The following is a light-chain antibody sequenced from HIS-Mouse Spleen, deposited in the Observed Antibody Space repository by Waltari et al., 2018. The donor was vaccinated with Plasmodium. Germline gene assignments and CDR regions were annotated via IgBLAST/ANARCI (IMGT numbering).Light chain of an antibody. V-gene: IGLV3-25*03. CDR2: KDS. CDR3: QSADSSGTPNWV. Sequence: SYELTQPPSVSVSPGQTARITCSGDALPKQYAYWYQQKQGQAPVLVIYKDSERPSGIPEGFSGSSSGTTVTLTISGVQAEDEADYYCQSADSSGTPNWVFGGGTKLTVL. J-gene: IGLJ3*02. CDR1: ALPKQY.